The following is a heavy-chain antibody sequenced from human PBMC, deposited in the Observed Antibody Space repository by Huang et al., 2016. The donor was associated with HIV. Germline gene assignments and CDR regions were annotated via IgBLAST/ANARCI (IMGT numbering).Heavy chain of an antibody. CDR2: IKQDGSEK. Sequence: EVQLVESGGGLVQPGGSLRLSCTASGFTFSSYWMSWVRQAPGKGLEWVANIKQDGSEKYYVDSGKVRFSISRDNAKNSLYLQMNSLRAEDTAVYYCARRLRYYYGSGRTSGYFDYWGQGTLVTVSS. J-gene: IGHJ4*02. CDR3: ARRLRYYYGSGRTSGYFDY. V-gene: IGHV3-7*01. D-gene: IGHD3-10*01. CDR1: GFTFSSYW.